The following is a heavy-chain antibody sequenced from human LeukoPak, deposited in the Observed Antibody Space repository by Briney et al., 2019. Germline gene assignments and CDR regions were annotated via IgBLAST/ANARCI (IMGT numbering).Heavy chain of an antibody. D-gene: IGHD6-13*01. V-gene: IGHV4-39*01. J-gene: IGHJ4*02. Sequence: ASETLSLTCTVSGGSISSSSYCWGWLRQPPGKGLEWIVGIYYSGSTYYNPSLKCRVTISVDTSKNQFSLKLTAVTAADTAVYYCARLVGSSWYHEVLRGRDYWGQGTLVTVSS. CDR3: ARLVGSSWYHEVLRGRDY. CDR1: GGSISSSSYC. CDR2: IYYSGST.